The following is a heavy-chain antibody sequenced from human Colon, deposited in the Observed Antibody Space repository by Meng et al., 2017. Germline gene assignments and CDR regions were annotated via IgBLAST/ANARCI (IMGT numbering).Heavy chain of an antibody. CDR3: AKYDYRALDY. CDR2: IKQDGSQT. J-gene: IGHJ4*02. D-gene: IGHD4-11*01. CDR1: GFTVTSYW. V-gene: IGHV3-7*01. Sequence: GGSLRLSCAASGFTVTSYWMSWLRQAPGKGLEWVAHIKQDGSQTYYVDSVKGRFTISRDNAKNSLYLQLNSLGADDTAVYYCAKYDYRALDYWGQGTLVTVSS.